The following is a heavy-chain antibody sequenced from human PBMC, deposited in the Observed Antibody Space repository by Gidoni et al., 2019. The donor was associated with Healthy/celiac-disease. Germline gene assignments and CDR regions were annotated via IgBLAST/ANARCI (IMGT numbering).Heavy chain of an antibody. Sequence: QVQLGQSGAEGKKPGASGKVSGKASGDTFTGYYMHWVRQAPGQGLEWMGRINPNSGGTNYAQKFQGRVTMTRDTSISTAYMELSRLRSDDTAVYYCARGDSRDDAFDIWGQGTMVTVSS. V-gene: IGHV1-2*06. CDR3: ARGDSRDDAFDI. D-gene: IGHD3-22*01. J-gene: IGHJ3*02. CDR1: GDTFTGYY. CDR2: INPNSGGT.